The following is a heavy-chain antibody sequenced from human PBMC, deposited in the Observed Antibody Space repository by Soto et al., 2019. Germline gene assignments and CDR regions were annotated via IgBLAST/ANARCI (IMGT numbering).Heavy chain of an antibody. D-gene: IGHD3-22*01. CDR2: INAGNGNT. V-gene: IGHV1-3*01. CDR3: ARWGYYDSSAPYGHGFDP. CDR1: GYTFTSYA. Sequence: AASVKVSCKASGYTFTSYATHWVRQAPGQRLEWMGWINAGNGNTKYSQKFQGRVTITRDTSASTAYMELSSLRSEDTAVYYCARWGYYDSSAPYGHGFDPWGQGTLVTVSS. J-gene: IGHJ5*02.